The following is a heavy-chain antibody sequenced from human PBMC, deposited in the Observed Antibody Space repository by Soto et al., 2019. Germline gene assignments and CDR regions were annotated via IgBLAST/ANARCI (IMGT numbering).Heavy chain of an antibody. J-gene: IGHJ5*02. D-gene: IGHD2-2*01. V-gene: IGHV3-21*01. CDR3: ARVVVVPAAPFDP. CDR2: ISSSSSYI. CDR1: GFTFSSYS. Sequence: PGGSLRLSCAASGFTFSSYSMNWVRQAPGKGLEWVSSISSSSSYIYYADSVKGRFTISRDNAKSSLYLQMNSLRAEDTAVYYCARVVVVPAAPFDPWGQGTLVTVSS.